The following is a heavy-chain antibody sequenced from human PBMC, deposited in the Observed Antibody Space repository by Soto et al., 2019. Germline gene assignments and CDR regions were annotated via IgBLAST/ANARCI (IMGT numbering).Heavy chain of an antibody. Sequence: VASVKVSCKASGGTFSSYAISWVRQAPGQGLEWMGGIIPIFGTANYAQKFQGRVTITADESTSTAYMELSSLRSEDTAVYYCARNGVAFLLYWGQGTLVTVSS. CDR2: IIPIFGTA. J-gene: IGHJ4*02. CDR3: ARNGVAFLLY. CDR1: GGTFSSYA. V-gene: IGHV1-69*13. D-gene: IGHD3-3*02.